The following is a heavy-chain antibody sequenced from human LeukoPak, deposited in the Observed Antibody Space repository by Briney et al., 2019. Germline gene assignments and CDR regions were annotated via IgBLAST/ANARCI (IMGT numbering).Heavy chain of an antibody. CDR3: ASVTVTTWAPDGHMDV. J-gene: IGHJ6*03. V-gene: IGHV1-69*05. D-gene: IGHD4-11*01. CDR1: GGTFINYA. Sequence: GASVKVSCKASGGTFINYAISWVRQAPGQGREWMGRIIPMFGTTNYAQNFQGRVTITTDESTSTAYMEVSSLRIEDTAVYYCASVTVTTWAPDGHMDVWGKGTTVTVSS. CDR2: IIPMFGTT.